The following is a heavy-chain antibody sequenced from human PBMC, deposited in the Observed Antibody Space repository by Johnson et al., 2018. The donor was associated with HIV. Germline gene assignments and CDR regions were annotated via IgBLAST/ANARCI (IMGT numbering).Heavy chain of an antibody. D-gene: IGHD3-10*01. CDR2: IRFDGSDE. J-gene: IGHJ3*02. CDR1: GVTISSFG. CDR3: TKVWGFYYGQYHDAFDI. V-gene: IGHV3-30*02. Sequence: QVQLVESGGGVVQPGGSLRLSCAASGVTISSFGMHWVRQAPGKGLEWVAFIRFDGSDEYYSNYVKGRFTISRDNSKNTLYLQMNSLRPEDTAVYYCTKVWGFYYGQYHDAFDIWGQGTMVTVSS.